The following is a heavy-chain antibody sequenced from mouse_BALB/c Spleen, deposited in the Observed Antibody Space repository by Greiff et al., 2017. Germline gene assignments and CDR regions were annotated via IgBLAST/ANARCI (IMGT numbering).Heavy chain of an antibody. CDR2: IDPETGGT. V-gene: IGHV1-15*01. Sequence: VQLQQSGAELVRPGASVTLSCKASGYTFTDYEMHWVKQTPVHGLEWIGAIDPETGGTAYNQKFKGKATLTADKSSSTAYMELRSLTSEDSAVYYCTRPPFSTTLGDWGQGTTLTVSS. D-gene: IGHD1-1*01. CDR3: TRPPFSTTLGD. CDR1: GYTFTDYE. J-gene: IGHJ2*01.